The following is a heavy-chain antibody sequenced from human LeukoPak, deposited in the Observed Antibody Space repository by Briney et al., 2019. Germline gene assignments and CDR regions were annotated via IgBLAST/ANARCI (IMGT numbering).Heavy chain of an antibody. J-gene: IGHJ5*02. CDR1: GFTFSGFS. CDR3: ARIGTENFYDL. Sequence: GGSLRLSCVASGFTFSGFSMHWVRQAPGKGLEYVSAINGHGDFTYYADSAKGRFAISRDNSKNTLYLQMGSLRGEDMALYFCARIGTENFYDLWGQGTLVTVSS. V-gene: IGHV3-64*02. D-gene: IGHD2/OR15-2a*01. CDR2: INGHGDFT.